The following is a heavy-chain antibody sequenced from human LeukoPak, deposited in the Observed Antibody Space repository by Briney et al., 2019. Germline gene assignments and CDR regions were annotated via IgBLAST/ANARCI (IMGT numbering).Heavy chain of an antibody. CDR2: INPNSGGT. Sequence: GASVKVSCKASGYTLTGYYMHWVRQAPGQGLEWMGWINPNSGGTNYAQKFQGRVTMTRDTSISTAYMELSRLRSDDTAVYYCARLLTTVTTGWFDPWGQGTLVTVSS. D-gene: IGHD4-17*01. V-gene: IGHV1-2*02. J-gene: IGHJ5*02. CDR3: ARLLTTVTTGWFDP. CDR1: GYTLTGYY.